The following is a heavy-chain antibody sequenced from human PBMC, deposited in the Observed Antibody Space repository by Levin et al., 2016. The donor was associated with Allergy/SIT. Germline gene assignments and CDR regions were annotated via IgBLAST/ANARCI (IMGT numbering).Heavy chain of an antibody. D-gene: IGHD5-12*01. V-gene: IGHV3-30*18. CDR3: AKKRDKWLRPVRSVDY. J-gene: IGHJ4*02. CDR2: ISYDGSNK. Sequence: GESLKISCAASGFTFSSYGMHWVRQAPGKGLEWVAVISYDGSNKYYADSVKGRFTISRDNSKNTLYLQMNSLRAEDTAVYYCAKKRDKWLRPVRSVDYWGQGTLVTVSS. CDR1: GFTFSSYG.